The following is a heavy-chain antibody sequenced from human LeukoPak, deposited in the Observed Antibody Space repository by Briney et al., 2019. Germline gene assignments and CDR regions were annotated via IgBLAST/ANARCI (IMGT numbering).Heavy chain of an antibody. CDR2: INPQSGAT. Sequence: ASVKVSCKASGYTFTGYYMHWVRQAPGQGLEWMGWINPQSGATNYAQKFQGRVTMTRDTSISTAYMELSRLRSDDTAVYYCARVCYYDSSGYYPLDAFDIWGQGTMVTVSS. D-gene: IGHD3-22*01. V-gene: IGHV1-2*02. J-gene: IGHJ3*02. CDR3: ARVCYYDSSGYYPLDAFDI. CDR1: GYTFTGYY.